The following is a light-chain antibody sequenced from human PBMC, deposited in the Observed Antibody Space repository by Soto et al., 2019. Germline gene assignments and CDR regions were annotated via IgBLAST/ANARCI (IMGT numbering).Light chain of an antibody. V-gene: IGKV3-11*01. CDR3: QQRSNWPMYT. J-gene: IGKJ2*01. CDR1: QSVSSY. Sequence: EIVLTQSPATLSLSPGERATLSCRASQSVSSYLAWYQQKPGQVPRLLIYDASNRATGIPARFSGSGSGTDFTPTISSLEPEDFAVYYCQQRSNWPMYTFGQGTKLEIK. CDR2: DAS.